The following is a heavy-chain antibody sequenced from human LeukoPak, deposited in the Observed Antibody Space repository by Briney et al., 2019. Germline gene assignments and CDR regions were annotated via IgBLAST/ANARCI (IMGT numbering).Heavy chain of an antibody. CDR3: ARDEDKGWFGDLSPSFRYFDL. CDR1: GGTFSSYA. D-gene: IGHD3-10*01. V-gene: IGHV1-69*04. Sequence: SVKVSCKASGGTFSSYAISWVRQVPGQGLEWMGRIIPLNGRGNYAQKFQGRVTITADKSTNTAYMELSSVTSEDTAVYYCARDEDKGWFGDLSPSFRYFDLWGRGTQVSVSS. CDR2: IIPLNGRG. J-gene: IGHJ2*01.